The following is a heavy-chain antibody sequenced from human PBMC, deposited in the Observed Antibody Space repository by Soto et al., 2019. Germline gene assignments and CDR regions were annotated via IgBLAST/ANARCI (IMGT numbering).Heavy chain of an antibody. V-gene: IGHV3-21*01. CDR3: ARTGSGGEVQFDP. Sequence: PGGSLRLSCAASGFTFSSYSMNWVRQAPGKGLEWVSSISGSSSYIYYADSVKGRFTISRDNAKNSLYLQMNSLRAEDTAVYYCARTGSGGEVQFDPWGQGTLVTVSS. CDR1: GFTFSSYS. D-gene: IGHD3-10*01. CDR2: ISGSSSYI. J-gene: IGHJ5*02.